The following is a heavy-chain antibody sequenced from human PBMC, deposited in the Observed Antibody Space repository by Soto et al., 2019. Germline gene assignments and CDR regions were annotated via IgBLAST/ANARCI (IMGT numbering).Heavy chain of an antibody. CDR2: IYYSGST. V-gene: IGHV4-39*01. Sequence: SETLSLTCTVSGGSISSSSYYWGWIRQPPGKGLEWIGSIYYSGSTYYNPSLKSRVTISVDTSKNQSSLKLSSVTAEGTAVYYCASQKGDYSGQGPLVTVYS. J-gene: IGHJ4*02. CDR1: GGSISSSSYY. CDR3: ASQKGDY.